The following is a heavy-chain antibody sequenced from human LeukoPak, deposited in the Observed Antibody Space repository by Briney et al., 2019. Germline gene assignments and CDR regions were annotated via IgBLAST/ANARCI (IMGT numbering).Heavy chain of an antibody. J-gene: IGHJ5*02. CDR2: ISSSSSYI. CDR3: ARDASHVLRFLEWPTNWFDP. D-gene: IGHD3-3*01. CDR1: GFTFSSYS. Sequence: PGGSLRLSCAASGFTFSSYSMNWVRQAPGKGLEWVSSISSSSSYIYYADSVKGRFTISRDNAKNSLYLQMNSLRAEDTAVYYCARDASHVLRFLEWPTNWFDPWGQGTLVTVSS. V-gene: IGHV3-21*01.